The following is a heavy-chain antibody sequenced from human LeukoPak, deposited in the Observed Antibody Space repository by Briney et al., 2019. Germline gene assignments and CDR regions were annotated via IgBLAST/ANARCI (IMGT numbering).Heavy chain of an antibody. V-gene: IGHV1-46*01. D-gene: IGHD2-15*01. CDR2: INPSGGST. J-gene: IGHJ4*02. CDR3: AKGYCSGGTCYSYDY. CDR1: GYTFTRYY. Sequence: ASVKVSCKASGYTFTRYYMHWVRQAPGQGLEWMEIINPSGGSTSYAQKFQGRVTMTRDTSTSTVYMELNSLRSEDTAVYYCAKGYCSGGTCYSYDYWGQGTLVTVSS.